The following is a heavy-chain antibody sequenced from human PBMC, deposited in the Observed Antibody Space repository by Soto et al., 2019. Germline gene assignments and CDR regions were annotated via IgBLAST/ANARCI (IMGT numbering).Heavy chain of an antibody. Sequence: TLSLTCTVSGGSISSYYWSWIRQPPGKGLEWIGYIYYSGSTNYNPSLKSRATISVDTSKNQFSLKLSSVTAADTAVYYCARDSPSREYSGYERDYYYMDVWGKGTTVTVSS. CDR3: ARDSPSREYSGYERDYYYMDV. D-gene: IGHD5-12*01. V-gene: IGHV4-59*01. J-gene: IGHJ6*03. CDR2: IYYSGST. CDR1: GGSISSYY.